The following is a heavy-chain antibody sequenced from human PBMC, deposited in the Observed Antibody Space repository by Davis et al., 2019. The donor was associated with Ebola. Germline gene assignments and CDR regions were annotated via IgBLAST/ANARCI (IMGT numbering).Heavy chain of an antibody. CDR2: IWYDGTNK. J-gene: IGHJ4*02. CDR3: ATDRNWDFDY. CDR1: GLNFSNYG. V-gene: IGHV3-33*01. D-gene: IGHD7-27*01. Sequence: GGSLRLSCAASGLNFSNYGMHWVRQAPGKGLEWVAVIWYDGTNKNYAESVKGRSTISRDNSQNTVYLQLNSLRVEDTAVYYCATDRNWDFDYWGQGTLVTVSS.